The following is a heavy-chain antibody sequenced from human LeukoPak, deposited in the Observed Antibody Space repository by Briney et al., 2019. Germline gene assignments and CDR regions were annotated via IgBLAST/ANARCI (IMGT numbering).Heavy chain of an antibody. D-gene: IGHD4-17*01. CDR3: ARGYGDLY. J-gene: IGHJ4*02. Sequence: TGGSLRLSCAASGFTFGYYWMSWVRQAPGKGLEWVADIKQDGSDKYYVDSVKGRFTISRDNAKNSLYLQMNGLRAEDTAVYYCARGYGDLYWGQGTLVTVSS. CDR1: GFTFGYYW. CDR2: IKQDGSDK. V-gene: IGHV3-7*01.